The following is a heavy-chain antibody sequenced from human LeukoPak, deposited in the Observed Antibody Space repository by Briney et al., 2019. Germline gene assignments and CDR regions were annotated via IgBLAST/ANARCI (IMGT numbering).Heavy chain of an antibody. Sequence: AANLSLTWTVSGGSISSYYWSWIRQPPGKGLEWIGYIYYSGSTNYNPSLKSRVTISVDTSKNQFSLKLSSVTAADTAVYYCARKLYDYFDYWGQGTLVTVSS. CDR3: ARKLYDYFDY. CDR2: IYYSGST. V-gene: IGHV4-59*01. CDR1: GGSISSYY. D-gene: IGHD2-2*02. J-gene: IGHJ4*02.